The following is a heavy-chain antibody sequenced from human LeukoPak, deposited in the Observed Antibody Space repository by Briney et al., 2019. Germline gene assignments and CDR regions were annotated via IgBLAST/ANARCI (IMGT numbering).Heavy chain of an antibody. CDR1: GFTFSSSV. Sequence: GGSLRLSCAASGFTFSSSVMSWVRQAPGEGLEWVSTFSGVSGNTYYADSVKGRFTISRDNAKNSLYLQMNSLRAEDTAVYYCARDKIKGYWGQGTLVTVSS. V-gene: IGHV3-21*01. J-gene: IGHJ4*02. CDR3: ARDKIKGY. CDR2: FSGVSGNT.